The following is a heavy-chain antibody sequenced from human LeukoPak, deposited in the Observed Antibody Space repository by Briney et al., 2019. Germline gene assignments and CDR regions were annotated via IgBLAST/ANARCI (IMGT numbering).Heavy chain of an antibody. CDR3: STWAFYHGLDV. D-gene: IGHD2/OR15-2a*01. J-gene: IGHJ6*02. CDR1: GFAFADYA. Sequence: GGSLRLSCAASGFAFADYAMHWVRQIPGKGLECIAHIHADGGRTFYADSVKGRFTVSRDNGKNSLFLQMDSLTSDDTALYYCSTWAFYHGLDVWGQGATVIVSS. V-gene: IGHV3-43*02. CDR2: IHADGGRT.